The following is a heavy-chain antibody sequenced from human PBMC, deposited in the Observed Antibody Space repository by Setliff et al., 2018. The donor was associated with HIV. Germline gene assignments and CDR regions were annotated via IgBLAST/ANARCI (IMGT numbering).Heavy chain of an antibody. J-gene: IGHJ6*03. CDR3: ARATPFVVVPAAPNYYYYVDV. CDR1: GGSLSGYY. Sequence: SETLSLTSAVYGGSLSGYYWGWIRQPPGKGLEWIGTIYYSGSAYYNPSLTSRVTISVDTSKTQFSLKLSSVTAADTAVYSCARATPFVVVPAAPNYYYYVDVWGKGTTVTVSS. D-gene: IGHD2-2*01. V-gene: IGHV4-34*01. CDR2: IYYSGSA.